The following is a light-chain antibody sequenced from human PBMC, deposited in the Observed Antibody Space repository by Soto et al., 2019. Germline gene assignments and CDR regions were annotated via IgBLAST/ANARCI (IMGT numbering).Light chain of an antibody. CDR2: EVG. V-gene: IGLV2-14*01. J-gene: IGLJ3*02. Sequence: QSALTQPASVSGSPGQSITISCTGTSSDIGAYNYVSWYQQHPGKAPTLMIYEVGNRPSGASNRFSGSKSGNMASLTISGLQAEVEADYYCSSYTPSSTWVFGGGTKLTVL. CDR3: SSYTPSSTWV. CDR1: SSDIGAYNY.